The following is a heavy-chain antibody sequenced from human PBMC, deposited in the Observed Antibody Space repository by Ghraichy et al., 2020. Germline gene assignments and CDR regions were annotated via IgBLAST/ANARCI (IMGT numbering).Heavy chain of an antibody. CDR1: GFTFSSYS. Sequence: GSLRLSCAASGFTFSSYSMNWVRQAPGKGLEWVSYISSSSSTIYYADSVKGRFTISRDNAKNSLYLQMNSLRAEDTAVYYCARVFPMFFGVVISYGMDVWGQGTTVTVSS. V-gene: IGHV3-48*01. J-gene: IGHJ6*02. D-gene: IGHD3-3*01. CDR2: ISSSSSTI. CDR3: ARVFPMFFGVVISYGMDV.